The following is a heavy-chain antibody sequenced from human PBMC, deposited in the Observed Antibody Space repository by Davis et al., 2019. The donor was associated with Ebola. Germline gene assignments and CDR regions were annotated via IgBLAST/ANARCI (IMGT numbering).Heavy chain of an antibody. CDR2: IYYSGST. CDR1: GGSINNYY. D-gene: IGHD1-1*01. V-gene: IGHV4-59*01. Sequence: SETLSLTCTVSGGSINNYYWSWIRQPPGKGLEWIGYIYYSGSTNYNPSLKSRVTISVDTSKNQFSLKLSSVTAADTAVYYCARDWPGHWTYGMDVWGQGTTVTVSS. J-gene: IGHJ6*02. CDR3: ARDWPGHWTYGMDV.